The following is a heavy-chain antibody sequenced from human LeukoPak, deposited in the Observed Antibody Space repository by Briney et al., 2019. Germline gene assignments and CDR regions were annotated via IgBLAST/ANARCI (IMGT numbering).Heavy chain of an antibody. CDR2: VSYDGSK. CDR3: AKDLNRGLPDY. Sequence: GGSLRVSCAASGFTFSCYGMQWVRQAPGKGLEWVAVVSYDGSKYYADSVKGRFTISRDNSKNTLYLQMSSLRAEDTAVYYCAKDLNRGLPDYWGQGTLVTVSS. CDR1: GFTFSCYG. D-gene: IGHD2-21*01. J-gene: IGHJ4*02. V-gene: IGHV3-30*18.